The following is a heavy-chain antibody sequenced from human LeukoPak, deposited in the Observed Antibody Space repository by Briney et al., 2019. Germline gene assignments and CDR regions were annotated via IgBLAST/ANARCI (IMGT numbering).Heavy chain of an antibody. J-gene: IGHJ4*02. Sequence: MPSETLSLTCTVSGGSISSDYWQWIRQPPGEGLEWVGYIYNSGNNHYNSSLKSRVTISIDTSKNQFSLKLASVTAADTAVYYCATRGYWGQGTLVAVSS. CDR1: GGSISSDY. V-gene: IGHV4-59*08. CDR2: IYNSGNN. CDR3: ATRGY. D-gene: IGHD3-10*01.